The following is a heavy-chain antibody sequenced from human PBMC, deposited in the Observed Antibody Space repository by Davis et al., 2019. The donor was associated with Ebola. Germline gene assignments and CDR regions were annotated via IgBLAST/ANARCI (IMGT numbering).Heavy chain of an antibody. CDR2: IIPIFGTA. J-gene: IGHJ4*02. V-gene: IGHV1-69*06. CDR1: GYTFTSYA. D-gene: IGHD3-9*01. Sequence: SVKVSCKASGYTFTSYAISWVRQAPGQGLEWMGGIIPIFGTANYAQKFQGRVTIIADKSTSTAYMELRSLRSDDTAVYYCARVGAYYDILTGYPLESYYFDYWGQGTLVTVSS. CDR3: ARVGAYYDILTGYPLESYYFDY.